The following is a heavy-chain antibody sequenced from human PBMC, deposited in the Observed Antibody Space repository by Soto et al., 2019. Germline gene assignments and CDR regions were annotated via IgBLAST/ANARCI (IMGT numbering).Heavy chain of an antibody. V-gene: IGHV2-5*01. J-gene: IGHJ4*02. CDR3: AHRRSGAVGGSYYFDY. CDR2: IYWNDDK. Sequence: GSGPTLVNPTQTLTLTCTFSGFSLSTSGVGVGWIRQPPGKALEWLALIYWNDDKRYSPSLKSRLTITKDTSKNQVVLTMTNMDPMDTATYYCAHRRSGAVGGSYYFDYWGQGTLVTVSS. CDR1: GFSLSTSGVG. D-gene: IGHD6-13*01.